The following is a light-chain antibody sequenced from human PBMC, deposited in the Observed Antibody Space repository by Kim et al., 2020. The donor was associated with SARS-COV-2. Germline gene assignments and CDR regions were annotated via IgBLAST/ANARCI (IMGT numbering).Light chain of an antibody. J-gene: IGKJ1*01. Sequence: VSPGERATLSCRARPSVSTNLVWYQPRPGQAPRLLIYGASTRATGIPARFSGSGAGTEFTLTISSLQSEDFVVYYCQQYDSWPRTFGQGTKVDIK. V-gene: IGKV3-15*01. CDR3: QQYDSWPRT. CDR2: GAS. CDR1: PSVSTN.